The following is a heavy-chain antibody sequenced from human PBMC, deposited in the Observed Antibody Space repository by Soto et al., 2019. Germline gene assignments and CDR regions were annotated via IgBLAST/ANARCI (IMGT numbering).Heavy chain of an antibody. V-gene: IGHV2-5*02. D-gene: IGHD3-3*01. CDR2: IYWDDDK. Sequence: QITLNESGPTQVKPRQTLTLTCTFSGFSLTTSGVGVGWIRQSPGKAPEWLALIYWDDDKRYSPSLKSRLTIPKDTSQNQVVLTMADLDPADTATYYCAHRVLRTVFGLVTTTAIYFDFWGQGTPVAVSS. J-gene: IGHJ4*02. CDR1: GFSLTTSGVG. CDR3: AHRVLRTVFGLVTTTAIYFDF.